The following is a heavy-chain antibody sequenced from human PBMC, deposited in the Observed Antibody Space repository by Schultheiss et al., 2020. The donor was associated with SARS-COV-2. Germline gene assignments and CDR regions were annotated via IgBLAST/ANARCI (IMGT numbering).Heavy chain of an antibody. Sequence: GGSLRLSCAASGFTFSSYEMNWVRQAPGKGLEWVSYISSSGSTIYYADSVKGRFTISRDNAKNSLYLQMNSLRAEDTAVYYCARDTRYCSGGSCYGYWGQGTLVTVSS. J-gene: IGHJ4*02. CDR1: GFTFSSYE. CDR3: ARDTRYCSGGSCYGY. D-gene: IGHD2-15*01. V-gene: IGHV3-48*03. CDR2: ISSSGSTI.